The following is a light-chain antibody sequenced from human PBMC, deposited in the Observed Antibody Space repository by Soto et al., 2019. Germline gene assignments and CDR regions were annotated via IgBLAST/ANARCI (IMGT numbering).Light chain of an antibody. CDR3: QYDSS. CDR1: QSVSIW. CDR2: DAA. V-gene: IGKV1-5*01. J-gene: IGKJ2*01. Sequence: DIQMTQSPSTLPSSVGDRVTITCRASQSVSIWLAWYQQKPGKAPRLLIYDAASLKTGVPSRFSGSGSGTNFTLTISSLQPDDFATYYCQYDSSFGQGTKVDIK.